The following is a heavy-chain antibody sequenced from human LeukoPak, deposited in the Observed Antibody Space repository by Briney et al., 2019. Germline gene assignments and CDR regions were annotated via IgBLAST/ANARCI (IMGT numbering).Heavy chain of an antibody. J-gene: IGHJ4*02. CDR3: ARGPRIHCGGDCYSGDY. D-gene: IGHD2-21*02. CDR1: GFTFSSYS. V-gene: IGHV3-21*01. Sequence: GGSLRLSCAASGFTFSSYSMNWVRKAPGKGLEWVSSISSSSSYIYYADSVKGRFTISRDNAKNSLYLQMNSLRAEDTAVYYCARGPRIHCGGDCYSGDYWGQGTLVTVSS. CDR2: ISSSSSYI.